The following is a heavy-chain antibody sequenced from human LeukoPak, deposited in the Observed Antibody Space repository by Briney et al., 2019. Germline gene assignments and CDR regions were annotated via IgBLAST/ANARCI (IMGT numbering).Heavy chain of an antibody. J-gene: IGHJ4*02. V-gene: IGHV4-39*01. CDR3: ARWGTVPTAFDY. D-gene: IGHD1-1*01. CDR1: GGSISSSSYY. CDR2: IYYSGRT. Sequence: SETLSLTCTVPGGSISSSSYYWGGIRQPPGKGLEWIGSIYYSGRTYYNPSLKSRVTISVDTSKNQFSLKVSSVTAADTAVYYCARWGTVPTAFDYWGQGTLVTVSS.